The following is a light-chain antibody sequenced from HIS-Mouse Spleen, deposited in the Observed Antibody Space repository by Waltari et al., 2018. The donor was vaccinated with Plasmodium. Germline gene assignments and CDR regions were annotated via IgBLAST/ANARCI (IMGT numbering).Light chain of an antibody. CDR1: QSLVHSDGNTV. V-gene: IGKV2-30*02. Sequence: DVVITQTPPPLPATPRQQASIPCSPTQSLVHSDGNTVLNWFQQRPGQSTMRLIYKVSNRDSGVPDRFSGSGSGTDFALEISRVGAEDVGVYYCMQGTHWPRTFGQGTKVEIK. CDR2: KVS. CDR3: MQGTHWPRT. J-gene: IGKJ1*01.